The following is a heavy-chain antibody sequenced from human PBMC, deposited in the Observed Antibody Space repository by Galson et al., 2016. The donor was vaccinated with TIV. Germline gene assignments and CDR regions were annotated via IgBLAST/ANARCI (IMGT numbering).Heavy chain of an antibody. CDR2: ISYDGINK. Sequence: LRLSCASSGFIFSGHAMHWVRQAPGKGLDRLAVISYDGINKYYADSVRGRYTISRDNSKNTLYLQMNSLRGEDTAVYYCARTVTENVYYSGMDVWGQGTTVTVSS. CDR3: ARTVTENVYYSGMDV. V-gene: IGHV3-30*03. CDR1: GFIFSGHA. J-gene: IGHJ6*02. D-gene: IGHD2-21*02.